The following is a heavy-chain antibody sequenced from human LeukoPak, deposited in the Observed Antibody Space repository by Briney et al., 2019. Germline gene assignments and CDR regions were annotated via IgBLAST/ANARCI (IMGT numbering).Heavy chain of an antibody. J-gene: IGHJ3*02. D-gene: IGHD4-17*01. CDR3: ARYDDYGDPRPDAFDI. CDR2: INSDGSGT. Sequence: GGSLRLSCAASGFTFSSYWMHWVRQAPGKGLVWVSRINSDGSGTSYADSVKGRFTISRDNAKNTLYLQMNSLRAEDTAVYYCARYDDYGDPRPDAFDIWGQGTMVTVSS. V-gene: IGHV3-74*01. CDR1: GFTFSSYW.